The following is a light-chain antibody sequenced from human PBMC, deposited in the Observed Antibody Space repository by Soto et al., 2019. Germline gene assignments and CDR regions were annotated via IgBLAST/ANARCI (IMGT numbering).Light chain of an antibody. V-gene: IGLV1-44*01. CDR3: AAWDDNLNAYV. Sequence: QSVLTQPPSLSGTPGQTVTISCIGSRSNIGSAIVHWYQQIPGTAPKHLIYLGDQRASGVSDRFSGSKSGTSASLAINGLRSDDEADYYCAAWDDNLNAYVFGSGTKLTVL. CDR2: LGD. J-gene: IGLJ1*01. CDR1: RSNIGSAI.